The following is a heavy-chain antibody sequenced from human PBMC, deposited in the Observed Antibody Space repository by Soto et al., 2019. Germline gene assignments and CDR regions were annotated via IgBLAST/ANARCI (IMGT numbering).Heavy chain of an antibody. Sequence: SVKLSCKASGYSFTGYDSSWGIQNKRKGHEWMGWMNPNSGNTGYAQKFQGRVTMTRNPSISTAYMELSSLRSEDTAVYYCASGRGDFWSGAVEAFDFLGQGTMVTVSS. CDR2: MNPNSGNT. CDR1: GYSFTGYD. D-gene: IGHD3-3*01. J-gene: IGHJ3*01. CDR3: ASGRGDFWSGAVEAFDF. V-gene: IGHV1-8*01.